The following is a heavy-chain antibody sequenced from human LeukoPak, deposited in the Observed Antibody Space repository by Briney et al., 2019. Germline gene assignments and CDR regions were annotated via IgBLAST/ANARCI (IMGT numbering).Heavy chain of an antibody. J-gene: IGHJ4*02. D-gene: IGHD1-1*01. CDR3: ARVRGGNGNDSFDY. Sequence: GGSLRLSCAASGFTFSSYSMNWVRQAPGKGLEWVSSISSSSSYIYYADSVKGRFTISRDNAKNSLYLQMNSLRAEDTAVYYCARVRGGNGNDSFDYWGQGTLVTVSS. CDR1: GFTFSSYS. CDR2: ISSSSSYI. V-gene: IGHV3-21*01.